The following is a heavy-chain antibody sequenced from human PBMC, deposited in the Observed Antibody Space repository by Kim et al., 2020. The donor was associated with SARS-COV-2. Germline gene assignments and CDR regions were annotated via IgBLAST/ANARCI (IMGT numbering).Heavy chain of an antibody. Sequence: SVKVSCKASGGTFSSYAISWVRQAPGQGLEWMGGIIPIFGTANYAQKFQGRVTITADESTSTAYMELSSLRSEDTAVYYCARGKLLWFGELQYEDAFDIWGQGTMVTVSS. J-gene: IGHJ3*02. V-gene: IGHV1-69*13. CDR1: GGTFSSYA. D-gene: IGHD3-10*01. CDR2: IIPIFGTA. CDR3: ARGKLLWFGELQYEDAFDI.